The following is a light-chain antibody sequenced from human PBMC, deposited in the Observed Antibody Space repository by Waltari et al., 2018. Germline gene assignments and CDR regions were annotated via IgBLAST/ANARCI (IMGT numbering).Light chain of an antibody. CDR3: QQSYSTPFT. CDR2: EAS. Sequence: DIQMTQSPSILSASIGDRVTITCRASQNIYNWLAWYQQKPGRAPNLLIYEASNLESGVPSRFSGSGSGTDFTLTISSLQPEDFATYYCQQSYSTPFTFGPGTKVDIK. CDR1: QNIYNW. J-gene: IGKJ3*01. V-gene: IGKV1-5*03.